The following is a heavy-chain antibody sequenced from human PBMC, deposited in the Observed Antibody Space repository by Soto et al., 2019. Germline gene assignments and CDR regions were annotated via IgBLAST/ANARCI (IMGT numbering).Heavy chain of an antibody. Sequence: EVQLLESGGGLVQPGGSLRLSCAASGFTFSSYAMSWVRQAPGKGLEWVSAISGSGGSTYYADSVKGRFTISRDYSKSALYLQMNSLRAEDTAVYYCAKQRGYGYCHGDWFDPWGQGTLVTVSS. J-gene: IGHJ5*02. CDR2: ISGSGGST. D-gene: IGHD5-18*01. CDR1: GFTFSSYA. V-gene: IGHV3-23*01. CDR3: AKQRGYGYCHGDWFDP.